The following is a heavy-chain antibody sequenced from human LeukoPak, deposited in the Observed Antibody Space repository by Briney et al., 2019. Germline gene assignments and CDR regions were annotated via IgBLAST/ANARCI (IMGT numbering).Heavy chain of an antibody. J-gene: IGHJ4*02. CDR1: GFTFSSYW. D-gene: IGHD6-13*01. Sequence: GGSLRLSCAASGFTFSSYWMHWVRQASGKGLEWVGRIRSKANSYAIAYAASVKGRFTISRDDSKNTAYLQMNSLKTEDTAVYYCTRLGAGYSSSWYGSWGQGTLVTVSS. V-gene: IGHV3-73*01. CDR3: TRLGAGYSSSWYGS. CDR2: IRSKANSYAI.